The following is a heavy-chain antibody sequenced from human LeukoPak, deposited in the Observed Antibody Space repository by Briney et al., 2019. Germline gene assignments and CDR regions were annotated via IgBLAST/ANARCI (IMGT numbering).Heavy chain of an antibody. CDR3: AKGRGYSSTWYVDF. Sequence: GGSLRLSCAASGFTFSSYAMSWVRQAPGKGLEWVSSITGRSSSTYYADSVKGRFTISRDNSKNTLYLQMTSLRAEDTAVYYCAKGRGYSSTWYVDFWGQGTLVTVSS. CDR2: ITGRSSST. CDR1: GFTFSSYA. V-gene: IGHV3-23*01. J-gene: IGHJ4*02. D-gene: IGHD6-13*01.